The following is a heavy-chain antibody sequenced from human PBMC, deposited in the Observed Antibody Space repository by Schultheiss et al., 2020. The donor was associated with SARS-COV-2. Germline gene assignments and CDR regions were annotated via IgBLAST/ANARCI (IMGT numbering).Heavy chain of an antibody. CDR3: ARDRGYYDIPGDGMDV. CDR1: GFTFSDYY. J-gene: IGHJ6*02. D-gene: IGHD3-9*01. V-gene: IGHV3-11*04. CDR2: ISSSGSTI. Sequence: GGSLRLSCAASGFTFSDYYMSWIRQAPGKGLEWVSYISSSGSTIYYADSVKGRFTISRDNSKNTLYLQMNSLRAEDTAVYYCARDRGYYDIPGDGMDVWGQGTTVTVSS.